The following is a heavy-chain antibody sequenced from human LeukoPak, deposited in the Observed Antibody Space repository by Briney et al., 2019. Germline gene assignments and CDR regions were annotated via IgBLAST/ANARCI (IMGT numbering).Heavy chain of an antibody. CDR1: GFTFSSYG. CDR3: AKDRGFRGAAAYYYYYGMDV. J-gene: IGHJ6*02. D-gene: IGHD6-13*01. CDR2: ISYDGSNK. Sequence: PGGSLRLSCAASGFTFSSYGMHWVRQAPGKGLEWVAVISYDGSNKYYADSVKGRFTISRDNSKNTLYLQMNSLRAEDTAVYYCAKDRGFRGAAAYYYYYGMDVWGQGTTVTVSS. V-gene: IGHV3-30*18.